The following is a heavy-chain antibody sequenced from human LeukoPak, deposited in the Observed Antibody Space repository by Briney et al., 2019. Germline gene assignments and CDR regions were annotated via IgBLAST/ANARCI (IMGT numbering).Heavy chain of an antibody. CDR2: ISSSSSYI. V-gene: IGHV3-21*04. Sequence: GGSLRLSCAASGFTFSSYGMNWVRQAPGKGLEWVSSISSSSSYIYYADSVKGRFTISRDNSKNTLYLQMNSLRAEDTAVYYCAKYGYGGNSRVFDYWGQGTLVTVSS. D-gene: IGHD4-23*01. J-gene: IGHJ4*02. CDR3: AKYGYGGNSRVFDY. CDR1: GFTFSSYG.